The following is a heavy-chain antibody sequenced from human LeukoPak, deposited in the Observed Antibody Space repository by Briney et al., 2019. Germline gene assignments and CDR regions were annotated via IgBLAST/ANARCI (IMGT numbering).Heavy chain of an antibody. CDR2: INPNSGGT. CDR3: ARDNGYYDSSGYLYYYYYMDV. J-gene: IGHJ6*03. V-gene: IGHV1-2*02. CDR1: GYTFTGYY. Sequence: GASVKVSCKASGYTFTGYYMHWVRQAPGQGLEWMGWINPNSGGTNYAQKFQGRVTMTRDTSISTAYMELSRLRSDDTAVYYCARDNGYYDSSGYLYYYYYMDVWGKGTTVTVSS. D-gene: IGHD3-22*01.